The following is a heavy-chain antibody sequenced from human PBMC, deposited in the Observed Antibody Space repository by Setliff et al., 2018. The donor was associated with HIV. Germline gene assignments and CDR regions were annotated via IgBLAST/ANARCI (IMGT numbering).Heavy chain of an antibody. D-gene: IGHD3-22*01. CDR3: ARARRDSYDRGRRNHYYIDV. CDR1: GYTFSSND. Sequence: ASVKVSCKASGYTFSSNDINWVRQATGQGLEWMGWMNPNSGNTGYAQKFQGRVTMTRDTSISTAYMELNNLKFEDTAVYYCARARRDSYDRGRRNHYYIDVWGKGTTVTVLL. J-gene: IGHJ6*03. V-gene: IGHV1-8*01. CDR2: MNPNSGNT.